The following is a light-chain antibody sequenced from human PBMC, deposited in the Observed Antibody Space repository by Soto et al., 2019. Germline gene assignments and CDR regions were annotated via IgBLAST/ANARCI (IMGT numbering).Light chain of an antibody. V-gene: IGLV2-8*01. CDR3: SSYAGTNNLRL. J-gene: IGLJ3*02. CDR2: EVS. Sequence: QSALTQPPSASGSPGQSVTISCTGTSSDVGGYNYVSWYQQHPGKAPKLMIYEVSKRPSGVPDRFSGSKSGNTASLTVSGLQAEDEAAYYCSSYAGTNNLRLFGGGTKVTVL. CDR1: SSDVGGYNY.